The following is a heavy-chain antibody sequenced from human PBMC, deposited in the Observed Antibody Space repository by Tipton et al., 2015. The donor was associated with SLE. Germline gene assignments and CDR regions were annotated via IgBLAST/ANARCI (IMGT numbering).Heavy chain of an antibody. D-gene: IGHD6-13*01. CDR3: AKGTAAGGFDS. Sequence: QLVQSGAEVKKPGESLTIFCKASGYNFPNYWFGWVRQMLGKGLEWMGISHPGDSDTRYSPSFQGQGNVSAGKSITTAFLQWSRQKASDSAMYYCAKGTAAGGFDSWGQGTLVPVPS. J-gene: IGHJ4*02. CDR2: SHPGDSDT. CDR1: GYNFPNYW. V-gene: IGHV5-51*03.